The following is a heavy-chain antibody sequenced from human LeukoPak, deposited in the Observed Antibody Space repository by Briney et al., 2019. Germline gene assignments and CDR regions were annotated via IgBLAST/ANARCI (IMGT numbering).Heavy chain of an antibody. CDR1: GYSFTNYW. V-gene: IGHV5-51*01. CDR3: ARRGAGYCCGFSCYYFDY. D-gene: IGHD2-15*01. Sequence: GESLKISCKGSGYSFTNYWIGWVRQMPGKGLEWMGIIFPGDSDTRYSPSLQGQVTISADKSISTAYLQWSSLKASDTAMYYCARRGAGYCCGFSCYYFDYWGQGTLVTVSS. J-gene: IGHJ4*02. CDR2: IFPGDSDT.